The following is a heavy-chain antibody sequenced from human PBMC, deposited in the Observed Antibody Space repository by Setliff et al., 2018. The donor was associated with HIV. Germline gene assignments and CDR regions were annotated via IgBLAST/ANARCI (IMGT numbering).Heavy chain of an antibody. Sequence: GGSLRLSCTASGFTFGDYAMSWVRQAPGKGLEWGGFIRSKASGGTTEYAASVKGRFTISRDDSKTIAHLQMNSLKTEETATYYCTREPTRHTNSPRGRDFQYWGQGTLVTVSS. J-gene: IGHJ1*01. CDR3: TREPTRHTNSPRGRDFQY. V-gene: IGHV3-49*04. CDR2: IRSKASGGTT. D-gene: IGHD2-2*01. CDR1: GFTFGDYA.